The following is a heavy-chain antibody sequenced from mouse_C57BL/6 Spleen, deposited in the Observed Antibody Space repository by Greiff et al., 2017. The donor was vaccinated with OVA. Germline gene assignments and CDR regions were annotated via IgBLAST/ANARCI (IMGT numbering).Heavy chain of an antibody. CDR1: GFTFSDYG. V-gene: IGHV5-17*01. CDR3: ARGRLLDY. J-gene: IGHJ2*01. CDR2: ISSGSSTI. D-gene: IGHD2-2*01. Sequence: EVKLVESGGGLVKPGGSLKLSCAASGFTFSDYGMHWVRQAPEKGLEWVAYISSGSSTIYYADTVKGRFTISRDNAKNTLFLQMTSLRSEDTAMYYCARGRLLDYWGQGTTLTVSS.